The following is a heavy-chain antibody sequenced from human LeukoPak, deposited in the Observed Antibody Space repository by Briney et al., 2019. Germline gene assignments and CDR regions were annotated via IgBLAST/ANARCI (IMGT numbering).Heavy chain of an antibody. CDR3: ERLRYYYDSSGYNPSYYMDV. D-gene: IGHD3-22*01. V-gene: IGHV4-4*09. CDR2: IYTSGST. J-gene: IGHJ6*03. CDR1: GGSISSYY. Sequence: SETLSLTCTVSGGSISSYYWSWIRQPLGKGLEWIGYIYTSGSTNYNPSLKSRVTISVDTSKNQFPLKLGSVTAADTAVYYCERLRYYYDSSGYNPSYYMDVWGKGPRSPSP.